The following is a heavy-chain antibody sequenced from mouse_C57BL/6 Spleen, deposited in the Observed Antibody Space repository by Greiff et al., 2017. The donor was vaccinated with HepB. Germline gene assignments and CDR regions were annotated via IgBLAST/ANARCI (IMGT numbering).Heavy chain of an antibody. CDR3: ARERYYGSSYRYFDV. D-gene: IGHD1-1*01. Sequence: EVKLMESEGGLVQPGSSMKLSCTASGFTFSDYYMAWVRQVPEKGLEWVANINYDGSSTYYLDSLKSRFIISRDNAKNILYLQMSSLKSEDTATYYCARERYYGSSYRYFDVWGTGTTVTVSS. CDR2: INYDGSST. CDR1: GFTFSDYY. J-gene: IGHJ1*03. V-gene: IGHV5-16*01.